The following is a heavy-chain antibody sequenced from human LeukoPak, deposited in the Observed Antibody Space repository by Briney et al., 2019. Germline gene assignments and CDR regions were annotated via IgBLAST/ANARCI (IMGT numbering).Heavy chain of an antibody. CDR2: ISNNGGYT. D-gene: IGHD4-17*01. CDR1: GFTFSSSA. V-gene: IGHV3-23*01. CDR3: ARDQGHGDYDFDY. J-gene: IGHJ4*02. Sequence: GGSLRLSCAASGFTFSSSAMSWVRQAPGKGLEWVSAISNNGGYTYYAGSVQGRFTISRDNSKSTLCLQMNSLRAEDTAVYYCARDQGHGDYDFDYWGQGTLVTVSS.